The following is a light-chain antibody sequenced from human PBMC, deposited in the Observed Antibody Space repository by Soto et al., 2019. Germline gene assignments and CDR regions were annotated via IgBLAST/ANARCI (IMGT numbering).Light chain of an antibody. CDR3: SSYAGNNNLV. CDR1: SSDVGGYNF. Sequence: QSALTQPPSASGSPGQSVTISCTGTSSDVGGYNFVSWYQQHTGKAPKLLVYGVNKRPSGVPARFSGSKSANTASLTVSGLQAEDEADYYCSSYAGNNNLVFGGGTKLTVL. CDR2: GVN. J-gene: IGLJ3*02. V-gene: IGLV2-8*01.